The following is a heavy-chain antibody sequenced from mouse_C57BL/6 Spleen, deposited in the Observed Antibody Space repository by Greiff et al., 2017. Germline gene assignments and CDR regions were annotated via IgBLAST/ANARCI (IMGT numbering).Heavy chain of an antibody. D-gene: IGHD3-3*01. Sequence: VQLQQSGPELVKPGASVKISCKASGYTFTDYYMNWVKQSHGKSLEWIGDINPNNGGTSYNQKFKGKATLTVDKSSSTAYMELRSLTSEDSAVYYCAKRGQMDYCGQGTSVTVSS. CDR1: GYTFTDYY. J-gene: IGHJ4*01. V-gene: IGHV1-26*01. CDR2: INPNNGGT. CDR3: AKRGQMDY.